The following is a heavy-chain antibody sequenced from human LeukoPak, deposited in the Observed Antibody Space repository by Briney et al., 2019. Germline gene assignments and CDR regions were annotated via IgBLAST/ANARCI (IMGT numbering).Heavy chain of an antibody. D-gene: IGHD6-13*01. CDR1: GYTFTSYA. Sequence: ASVKVSCKASGYTFTSYAMNWVRQAPGQGLEWMGWINTNTGNPTYAQGFTGRFVFSLDTSVSTAYLQISSLKAEDTAVYYCARDQYSSSWNWFDPWGQGTLVTVSS. J-gene: IGHJ5*02. CDR2: INTNTGNP. CDR3: ARDQYSSSWNWFDP. V-gene: IGHV7-4-1*02.